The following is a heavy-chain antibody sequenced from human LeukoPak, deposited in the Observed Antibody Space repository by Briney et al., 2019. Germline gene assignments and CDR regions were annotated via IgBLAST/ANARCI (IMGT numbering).Heavy chain of an antibody. D-gene: IGHD4-23*01. CDR1: GFTFSSYE. V-gene: IGHV3-48*03. CDR3: ARGSRWTTKRGYFDH. CDR2: ISSSGSTI. J-gene: IGHJ4*02. Sequence: AGGSLRLSCAASGFTFSSYEMNWVRQAPGKGLEWVSYISSSGSTIYYADSVKGRFTISRDNAKNSLYLQMNSLRAEDTAVYYCARGSRWTTKRGYFDHWGQGTLVTVSS.